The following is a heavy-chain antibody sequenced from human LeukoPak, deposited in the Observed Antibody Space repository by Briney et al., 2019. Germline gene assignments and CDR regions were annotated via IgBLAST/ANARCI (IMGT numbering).Heavy chain of an antibody. CDR1: GYTFTGYY. CDR2: INPNSGGT. D-gene: IGHD5-18*01. J-gene: IGHJ4*02. Sequence: ASVKVSCKASGYTFTGYYMHWVRQAPGQGLEWMGWINPNSGGTNYAQKFQGRVTMTRDTSISTAYMELSRLRPDDTAVYYCARDWGYSYVLDYWGQGTLVTVSS. CDR3: ARDWGYSYVLDY. V-gene: IGHV1-2*02.